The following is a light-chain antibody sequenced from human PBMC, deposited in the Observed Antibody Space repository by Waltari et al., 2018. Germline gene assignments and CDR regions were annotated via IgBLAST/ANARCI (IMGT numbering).Light chain of an antibody. J-gene: IGLJ2*01. CDR2: DVS. CDR3: SSYSSSSTYVV. CDR1: SRDVGGYNY. Sequence: QSALTQPASVSGSPGQSITITCTGPSRDVGGYNYVSWYQQHPGKAPTLMIYDVSNRPSGVSNRFSGSKSGNTASLTISGLQAEDEADYYCSSYSSSSTYVVFGGGTKLTVL. V-gene: IGLV2-14*03.